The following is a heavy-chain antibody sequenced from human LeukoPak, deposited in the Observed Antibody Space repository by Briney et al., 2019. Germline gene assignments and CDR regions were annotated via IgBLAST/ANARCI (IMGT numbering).Heavy chain of an antibody. V-gene: IGHV1-46*01. Sequence: ASVKVSCKASGYTFTSYYMHWVRQAPGQGLEWMGIINPSGGSTSYAQKFQGRVTMTRDMSTSTVYMELSSLRSEDTAVYYCARERYYGSGSRDEIDYWGQGTLVTVSS. CDR1: GYTFTSYY. J-gene: IGHJ4*02. CDR2: INPSGGST. D-gene: IGHD3-10*01. CDR3: ARERYYGSGSRDEIDY.